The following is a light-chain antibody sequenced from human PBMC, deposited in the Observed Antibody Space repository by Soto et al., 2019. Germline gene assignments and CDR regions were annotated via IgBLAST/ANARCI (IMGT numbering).Light chain of an antibody. CDR1: QSVSSY. V-gene: IGKV3-11*01. CDR3: QQRSVWPT. CDR2: DAS. Sequence: DIVFTQSPGTLSLSPGERATLSFRASQSVSSYLAWYQQKGGQAPRLLIYDASSRAPGIPARFSGSGSGTDFTLTISSLEPEDFAVYYCQQRSVWPTVGGGTKVDI. J-gene: IGKJ4*01.